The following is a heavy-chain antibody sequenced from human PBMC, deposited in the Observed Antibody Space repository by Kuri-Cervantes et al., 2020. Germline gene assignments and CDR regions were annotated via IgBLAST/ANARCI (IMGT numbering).Heavy chain of an antibody. CDR2: VTNSGNT. V-gene: IGHV3-23*01. J-gene: IGHJ4*02. CDR1: GFTVSSYG. D-gene: IGHD1-26*01. Sequence: GEFLKISCAASGFTVSSYGVSWVRQPPGKGLEWVSGVTNSGNTYYTDSVKGRFTISRDNSKNTVYLQMNSLRAEDTAVYYCVKWAGYGDNWGQGTLVTVSS. CDR3: VKWAGYGDN.